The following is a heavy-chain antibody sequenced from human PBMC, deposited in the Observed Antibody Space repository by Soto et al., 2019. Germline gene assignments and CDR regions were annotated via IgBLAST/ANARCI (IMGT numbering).Heavy chain of an antibody. CDR1: EFTFSSYW. D-gene: IGHD6-19*01. J-gene: IGHJ4*02. V-gene: IGHV3-74*01. CDR2: INSDESST. CDR3: ARATLSSGWFDY. Sequence: EVQRVESGGGLVQPGGSLRLSCAASEFTFSSYWMHWVRQAPGKGLVWVSRINSDESSTNYADSVKGRFTISRDNAKNTLYLQMDSLRAEDTAVYYCARATLSSGWFDYWGQGTLVTVSS.